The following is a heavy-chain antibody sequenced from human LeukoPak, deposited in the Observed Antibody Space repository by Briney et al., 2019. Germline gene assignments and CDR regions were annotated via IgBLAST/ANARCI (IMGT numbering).Heavy chain of an antibody. J-gene: IGHJ4*02. V-gene: IGHV3-9*01. CDR1: GLTFDDYA. D-gene: IGHD6-13*01. CDR2: ISWNSGSI. CDR3: AAVEGIAAAGDH. Sequence: PGRSLRLSCAASGLTFDDYAMHWVRQAPGKGLEWVSGISWNSGSIGYADSVKGRFTISRDNAKNSLYLQMNSLRAEDTALYYCAAVEGIAAAGDHWGQGTLVTVSS.